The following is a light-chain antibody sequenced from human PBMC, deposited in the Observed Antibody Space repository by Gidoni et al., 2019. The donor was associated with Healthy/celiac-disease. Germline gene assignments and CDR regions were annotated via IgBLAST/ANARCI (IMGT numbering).Light chain of an antibody. J-gene: IGKJ2*01. CDR1: QSVSSN. Sequence: TVVTQSPATLSVSPGERATLSCRASQSVSSNLAWYQQKPGQAPRLLLYDASTRATGIPARFSGSGSGTAFTLPISSLQSEDFAVYYCQQYNNWTLYTFGHGTKLDIK. V-gene: IGKV3-15*01. CDR3: QQYNNWTLYT. CDR2: DAS.